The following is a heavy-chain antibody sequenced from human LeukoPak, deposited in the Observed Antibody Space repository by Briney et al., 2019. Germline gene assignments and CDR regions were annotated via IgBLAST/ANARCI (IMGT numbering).Heavy chain of an antibody. J-gene: IGHJ6*02. CDR3: ARDGYSTPDV. CDR2: INHGGST. Sequence: SETLSLTCAVYGGSFSDYYWSWIRQPPGKGLEWIGEINHGGSTNYNPSLKSRVTLSVDTSKNQFSLRLTSVTAADTAVYYCARDGYSTPDVWGQGTTVTVSS. CDR1: GGSFSDYY. V-gene: IGHV4-34*01. D-gene: IGHD6-13*01.